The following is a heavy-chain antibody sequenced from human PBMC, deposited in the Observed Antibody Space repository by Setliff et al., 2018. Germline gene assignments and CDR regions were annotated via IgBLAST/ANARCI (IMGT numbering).Heavy chain of an antibody. Sequence: SETLSLTCTVSDGSIRSGDYWGWIRQHPGKGLEWIGYIHHTGTTFYNPSLRSRVTISADSSKDELSLSLQSVTAADSAVYYCARLKVGNNWPDYWGQGTLVTVSS. J-gene: IGHJ4*02. V-gene: IGHV4-31*03. CDR3: ARLKVGNNWPDY. CDR2: IHHTGTT. CDR1: DGSIRSGDY. D-gene: IGHD1-1*01.